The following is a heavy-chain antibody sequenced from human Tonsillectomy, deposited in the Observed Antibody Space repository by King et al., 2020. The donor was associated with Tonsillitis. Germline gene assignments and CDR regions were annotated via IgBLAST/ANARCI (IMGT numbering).Heavy chain of an antibody. CDR3: ARLIPTSMTEYYFNY. CDR2: IYYSGNT. J-gene: IGHJ4*02. CDR1: GGSISNRSYY. V-gene: IGHV4-39*01. Sequence: QLQESGPGLVKPSETLSLTCTVSGGSISNRSYYWGWLRQPPGKGLECIGSIYYSGNTYYNPSLKSRVTISVDTPKNQFSLKLSSVTAADTAVYYCARLIPTSMTEYYFNYWGQGTLVTVSS.